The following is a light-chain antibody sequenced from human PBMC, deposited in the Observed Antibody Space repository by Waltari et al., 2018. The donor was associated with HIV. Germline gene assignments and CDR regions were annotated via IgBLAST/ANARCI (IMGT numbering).Light chain of an antibody. Sequence: QSALTQPASVSGSPGQSLTLSCTGTSSDVGSSNLVSWYHHHPGKAPKLMIYEVSKRPSGVSNRFSGSKSGNTASLTISGLQAEDEADYYCCSYAGNNVVFGGGTKLTVL. V-gene: IGLV2-23*02. CDR1: SSDVGSSNL. CDR2: EVS. J-gene: IGLJ2*01. CDR3: CSYAGNNVV.